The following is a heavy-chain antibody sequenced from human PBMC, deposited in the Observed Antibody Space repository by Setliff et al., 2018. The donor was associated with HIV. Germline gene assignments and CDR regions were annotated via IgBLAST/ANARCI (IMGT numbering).Heavy chain of an antibody. CDR3: ARSPEWGAGGIDY. Sequence: TSETLSLTCTVSGGSISRYYWSWIRQSPGKGLEWIGYVYFTGHTNFNPSLKSRVTMPIDTPQNQFSLTLTSVTAADTAVYYCARSPEWGAGGIDYWGQGTLVTVSS. CDR2: VYFTGHT. J-gene: IGHJ4*02. D-gene: IGHD1-26*01. V-gene: IGHV4-59*01. CDR1: GGSISRYY.